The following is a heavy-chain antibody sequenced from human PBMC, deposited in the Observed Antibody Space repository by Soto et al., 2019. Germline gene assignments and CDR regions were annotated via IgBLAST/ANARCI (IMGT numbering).Heavy chain of an antibody. D-gene: IGHD3-10*01. V-gene: IGHV3-23*01. CDR2: ISGSGGST. CDR3: AIRHYGSGSYSSPFDY. J-gene: IGHJ4*02. CDR1: GFTFSSYA. Sequence: GGSLRLSCAASGFTFSSYAMSWVRQAPGKGLEWVSAISGSGGSTYYADSVKGRFTISRDNSKNTLYLQMNSLRAEDTAVYYCAIRHYGSGSYSSPFDYWGQGTLVTVSS.